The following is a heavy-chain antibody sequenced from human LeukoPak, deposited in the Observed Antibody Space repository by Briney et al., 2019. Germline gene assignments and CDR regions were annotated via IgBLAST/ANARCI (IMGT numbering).Heavy chain of an antibody. CDR1: GFTVSSNY. D-gene: IGHD1-26*01. CDR3: AREDYLSGFDY. J-gene: IGHJ4*02. CDR2: IYSGGST. Sequence: PGGSLRLSCAASGFTVSSNYMSWVRQAPGKGLEWVSVIYSGGSTYYADSVKGRLTISRDNSKNTLYLQMNSLRAEDTAVYYCAREDYLSGFDYWGQGTLVTVSS. V-gene: IGHV3-66*02.